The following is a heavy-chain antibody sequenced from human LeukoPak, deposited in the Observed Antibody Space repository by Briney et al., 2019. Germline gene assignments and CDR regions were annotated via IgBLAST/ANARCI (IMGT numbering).Heavy chain of an antibody. Sequence: SETLSLTCTVSGDSINSHYWSWIRQPPGKGLEWIGFIYTRGSTNYNPSLKSRVTMSGDTSNNQFSLKLSSVTAADTAVYYCARSPLRGSSSNFDYWGQGTLVTVSS. D-gene: IGHD6-13*01. J-gene: IGHJ4*02. CDR3: ARSPLRGSSSNFDY. V-gene: IGHV4-4*09. CDR2: IYTRGST. CDR1: GDSINSHY.